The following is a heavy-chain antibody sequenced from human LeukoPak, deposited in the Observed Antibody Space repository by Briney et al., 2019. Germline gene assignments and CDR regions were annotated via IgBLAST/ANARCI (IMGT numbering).Heavy chain of an antibody. D-gene: IGHD2/OR15-2a*01. Sequence: GGSLRLSCAASGFTFSSYSMNGVRQAPGKGLEWVSSISSSSSYIYYADSVKGRFTISRDNPKNSLYLQMNRLRVEDTAVYYCAREGGHCDSLTGWKWFDHWGQGTLVTVSS. CDR3: AREGGHCDSLTGWKWFDH. CDR2: ISSSSSYI. CDR1: GFTFSSYS. V-gene: IGHV3-21*01. J-gene: IGHJ5*02.